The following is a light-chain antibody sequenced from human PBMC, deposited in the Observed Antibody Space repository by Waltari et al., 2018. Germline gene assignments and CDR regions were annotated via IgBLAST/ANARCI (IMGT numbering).Light chain of an antibody. CDR2: STN. CDR1: SGSVSTSHH. V-gene: IGLV8-61*01. Sequence: QTVVTQEPSFSVSPGGTVTVTCALSSGSVSTSHHPSWYQQTPGQAPRTLIYSTNTRSSGVPDRFSGSILGNKAALTITGAQADDESDYYCVLYMGFGVSVFGGGTKLTVL. J-gene: IGLJ3*02. CDR3: VLYMGFGVSV.